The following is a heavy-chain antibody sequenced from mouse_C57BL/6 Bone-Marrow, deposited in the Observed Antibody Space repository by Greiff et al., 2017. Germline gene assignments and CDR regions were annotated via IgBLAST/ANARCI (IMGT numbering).Heavy chain of an antibody. CDR2: INPDSSTI. J-gene: IGHJ4*01. CDR3: ARGLYSTVDY. D-gene: IGHD2-1*01. V-gene: IGHV4-1*01. CDR1: GIGFSSYW. Sequence: AASGIGFSSYWMSWVRRAPGQGLEWIGEINPDSSTINYAPSLKDKFIIYRDYAKNKKYLQMSKVRTEDTALYYCARGLYSTVDYWGQGTSVTVSS.